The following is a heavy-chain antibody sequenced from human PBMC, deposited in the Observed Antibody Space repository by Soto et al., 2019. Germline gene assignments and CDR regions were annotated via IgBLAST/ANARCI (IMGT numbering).Heavy chain of an antibody. D-gene: IGHD2-15*01. CDR3: ARDLPKKDCSGGSCYSLYYYYGMDV. V-gene: IGHV1-69*13. CDR2: IIPIFGTA. CDR1: GGTFSSYA. Sequence: GASVKVSCKASGGTFSSYAISWVRQAPGQGLEWMGGIIPIFGTANYAQKFQGRGTITADESTSTAYMELSSLRSEDTAVYYCARDLPKKDCSGGSCYSLYYYYGMDVWGQGTTVTVSS. J-gene: IGHJ6*02.